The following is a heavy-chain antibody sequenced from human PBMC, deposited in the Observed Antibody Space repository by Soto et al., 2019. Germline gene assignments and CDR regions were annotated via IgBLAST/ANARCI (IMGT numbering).Heavy chain of an antibody. CDR2: IYHSGST. Sequence: QLQLQESGSGLVKPSQTLSLTCAVSGGSISSGGYSWNWIRQPLGKGLEWIVYIYHSGSTYYNPSLKSRVTISVDKSKNQFSPKLTSVTAADTAVYYCARDQLEGNWFDPWGQGTLVTVSS. CDR1: GGSISSGGYS. D-gene: IGHD1-1*01. CDR3: ARDQLEGNWFDP. V-gene: IGHV4-30-2*01. J-gene: IGHJ5*02.